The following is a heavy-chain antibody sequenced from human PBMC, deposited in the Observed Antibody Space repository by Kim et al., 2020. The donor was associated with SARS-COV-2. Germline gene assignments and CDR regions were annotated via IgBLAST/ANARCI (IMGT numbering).Heavy chain of an antibody. D-gene: IGHD6-13*01. J-gene: IGHJ6*02. Sequence: ASVKVSCKASGYTFTGYYMHWVRQAPGQGLEWMGWINPNSGGTNYAQKFQGRVTMTRDTSISTAYMELSRLRSDDTAVYYCARARGYSSSWYAMDVWGQGTTVTVSS. V-gene: IGHV1-2*02. CDR1: GYTFTGYY. CDR2: INPNSGGT. CDR3: ARARGYSSSWYAMDV.